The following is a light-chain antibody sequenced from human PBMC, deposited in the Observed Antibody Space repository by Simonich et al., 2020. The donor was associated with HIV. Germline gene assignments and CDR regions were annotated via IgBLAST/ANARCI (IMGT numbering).Light chain of an antibody. V-gene: IGLV2-11*01. CDR2: DVT. CDR3: CSYAGSYTLV. CDR1: SSDVGGYNY. Sequence: QSVLTQPRSVSGSPGQSVTISCTGASSDVGGYNYVSWYQRHPGKAPKLMIHDVTKRPSGVPERFSGSKSGNTASLTISGLQAEDEADYFCCSYAGSYTLVFGGGTKLTVL. J-gene: IGLJ3*02.